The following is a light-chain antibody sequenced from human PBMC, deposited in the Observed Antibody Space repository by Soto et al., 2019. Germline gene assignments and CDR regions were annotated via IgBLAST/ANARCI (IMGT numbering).Light chain of an antibody. V-gene: IGLV2-14*03. CDR1: SSDVGGYNY. J-gene: IGLJ1*01. Sequence: QSALTQPASGSGSPGQSITISCTGTSSDVGGYNYVSWYQHLPGKAPKLLIYDVSFRPSGVSNRFSGSRSGNTASLTISGLQAEDDADYDCSSYTNSGTYVVGTGTKLTVL. CDR2: DVS. CDR3: SSYTNSGTYV.